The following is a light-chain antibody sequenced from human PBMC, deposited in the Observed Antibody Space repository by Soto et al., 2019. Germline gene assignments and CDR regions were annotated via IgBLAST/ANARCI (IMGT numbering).Light chain of an antibody. Sequence: SCRDSQSISGTSLAWYKQKHGKATXLXXXDTSTRDNGIQDRFSGSASGNEFTIKIRGMHYADFGVYCCQQGWKELRIAFGGGTRLEI. CDR3: QQGWKELRIA. J-gene: IGKJ5*01. V-gene: IGKV3D-20*02. CDR1: QSISGTS. CDR2: DTS.